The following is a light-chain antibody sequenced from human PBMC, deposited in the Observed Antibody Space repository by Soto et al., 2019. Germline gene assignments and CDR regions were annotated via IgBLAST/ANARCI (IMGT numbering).Light chain of an antibody. CDR3: QQYGTSPLT. J-gene: IGKJ4*01. V-gene: IGKV3-20*01. CDR1: QSVSNSY. Sequence: EIVLTQSPGTLSLSPGERATLSCRASQSVSNSYLAWYQQKPGQAPRLLIYGASTRATGIPDRFSGSGSGTDFTLTISRLESEDFAVYYCQQYGTSPLTFGGGTKVEIK. CDR2: GAS.